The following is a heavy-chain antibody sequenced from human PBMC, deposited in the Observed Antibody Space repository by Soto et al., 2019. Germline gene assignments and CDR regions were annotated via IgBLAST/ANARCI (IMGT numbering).Heavy chain of an antibody. D-gene: IGHD3-16*01. CDR1: GFTVSSNY. CDR2: IYSGGST. CDR3: ARDRPFGSNNYYYGMDV. V-gene: IGHV3-53*01. J-gene: IGHJ6*02. Sequence: PGGSLRLSCAASGFTVSSNYMSWVRQAPGKGLEWVSVIYSGGSTYYADSVKGRFTISRDNSKNTLYLQMSSLRAEDTAVYYCARDRPFGSNNYYYGMDVWGQGTTVTVSS.